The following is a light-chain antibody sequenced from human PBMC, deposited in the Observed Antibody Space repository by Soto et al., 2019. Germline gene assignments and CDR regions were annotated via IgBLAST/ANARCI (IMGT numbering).Light chain of an antibody. CDR3: QQRSNWPPGIT. Sequence: EIVLTQSPATLSLSPGERATLSCRASQSVSSYLAWYQQKPGQAPRLLIYDASNRATGIPARFSGSGSGTDFTLTISSLEPEDFAVYYCQQRSNWPPGITFGQGRRLENK. J-gene: IGKJ5*01. CDR1: QSVSSY. V-gene: IGKV3-11*01. CDR2: DAS.